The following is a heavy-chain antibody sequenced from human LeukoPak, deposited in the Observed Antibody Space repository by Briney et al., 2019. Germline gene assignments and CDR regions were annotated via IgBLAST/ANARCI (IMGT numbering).Heavy chain of an antibody. CDR1: GFTFSTYA. Sequence: PGGSLRLSCAASGFTFSTYAMHWVRQAPGKGLEWVALISYHWNNEYYADSVKGRFTISRDNSKNTLYLQMNSLRPEDTAVYYCAREGEPYSSGWYIGGYWGQGTLVTVSS. D-gene: IGHD6-19*01. CDR2: ISYHWNNE. J-gene: IGHJ4*02. V-gene: IGHV3-30-3*01. CDR3: AREGEPYSSGWYIGGY.